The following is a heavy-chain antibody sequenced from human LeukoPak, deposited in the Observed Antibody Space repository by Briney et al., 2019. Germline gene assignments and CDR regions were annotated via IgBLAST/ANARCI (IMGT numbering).Heavy chain of an antibody. Sequence: SETLSLTCTVSGASISSDYWSWIRQPPGKGLEWIGEINHSGSTNYNPSLKSRVTISVDTSKNQFSLKLSSVTAADTAVYYCARGRGYCSSTSCYASKATFDYWGQGTLVTVSS. CDR2: INHSGST. J-gene: IGHJ4*02. CDR3: ARGRGYCSSTSCYASKATFDY. CDR1: GASISSDY. D-gene: IGHD2-2*01. V-gene: IGHV4-34*01.